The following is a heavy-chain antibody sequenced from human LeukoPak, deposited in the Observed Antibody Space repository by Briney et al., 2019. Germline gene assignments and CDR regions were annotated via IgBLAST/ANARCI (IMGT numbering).Heavy chain of an antibody. J-gene: IGHJ6*03. D-gene: IGHD2-15*01. V-gene: IGHV3-23*01. CDR2: ISGSGGST. CDR3: AKGASLGYCSGGSCYSKYYYYYYMDV. Sequence: PGGSLRLSCAASGFTFNTYAMRWVRQAPGKGLKWVSAISGSGGSTYYADSVKGRFTISRDNSKNTLYLQMNSLRVEDTAVYYCAKGASLGYCSGGSCYSKYYYYYYMDVWGKGTTVTVSS. CDR1: GFTFNTYA.